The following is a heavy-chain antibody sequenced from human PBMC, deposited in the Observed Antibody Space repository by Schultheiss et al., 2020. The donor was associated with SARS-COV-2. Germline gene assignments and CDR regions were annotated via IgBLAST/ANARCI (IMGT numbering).Heavy chain of an antibody. V-gene: IGHV3-11*06. J-gene: IGHJ4*02. Sequence: GESLKISCAASGFTFSDYYMGWIRQAPGKGLEWVSCISTTSSYTIYADSVKGRFSLSRDNAKNSLYLQMNSLRAEDTAVYYCARGSRVADFWGQGTLVTVSS. CDR1: GFTFSDYY. CDR3: ARGSRVADF. D-gene: IGHD1-26*01. CDR2: ISTTSSYT.